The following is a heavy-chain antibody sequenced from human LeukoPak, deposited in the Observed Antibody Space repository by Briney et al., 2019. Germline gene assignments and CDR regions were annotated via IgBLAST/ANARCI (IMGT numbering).Heavy chain of an antibody. CDR3: GYGYSYGLDFDY. CDR1: GFTFSSYG. CDR2: IWYDGSNK. V-gene: IGHV3-33*01. J-gene: IGHJ4*02. Sequence: GGSLRLSCAASGFTFSSYGMHWVRQAPGKGLEGVAVIWYDGSNKYYADSVKGRFTISRDNSKNTLYLQMNSLRAEDTAVYYCGYGYSYGLDFDYWGQGTLVTVSS. D-gene: IGHD5-18*01.